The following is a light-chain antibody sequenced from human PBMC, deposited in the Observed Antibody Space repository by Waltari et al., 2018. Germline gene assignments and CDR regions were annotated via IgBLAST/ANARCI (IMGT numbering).Light chain of an antibody. CDR1: QSVLHSSNNKNY. CDR3: QQYVVIPWT. V-gene: IGKV4-1*01. CDR2: WAS. J-gene: IGKJ1*01. Sequence: DIVMTQSPDSLAVSLGERAIINCKSSQSVLHSSNNKNYLAWYQQKPGQPPKLLIYWASTRELGVPDRFSGSGSGTDFTLTINSLQAEDVAVYYCQQYVVIPWTFGQGTKVEVK.